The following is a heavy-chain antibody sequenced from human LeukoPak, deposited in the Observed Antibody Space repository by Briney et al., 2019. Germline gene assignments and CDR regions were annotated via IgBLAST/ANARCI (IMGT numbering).Heavy chain of an antibody. V-gene: IGHV4-38-2*01. CDR3: ARLSGAPIRHPIYHFDY. J-gene: IGHJ4*02. D-gene: IGHD2-2*02. CDR2: IYHSGST. CDR1: GYSISSGYY. Sequence: HPSETLSLTCAVSGYSISSGYYWGWIRQPPGKGLEWIGNIYHSGSTYKNPSLKSRVTISLGTSKNQFSLNLSSVTAADTAMYYCARLSGAPIRHPIYHFDYWGQGTLVTVSS.